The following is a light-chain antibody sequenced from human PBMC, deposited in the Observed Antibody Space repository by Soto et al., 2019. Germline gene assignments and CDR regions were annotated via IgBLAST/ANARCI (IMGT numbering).Light chain of an antibody. Sequence: DSQMTQSPSSLSASVGDRVTITCRASQDISVYLAWYQQKPGKVPKLLIYIASTLQSGFSSRFSGSGYGTDFTLTISSLQLEDVATYYCQKFNTAPLTFGQGTRLEIK. V-gene: IGKV1-27*01. CDR3: QKFNTAPLT. CDR2: IAS. CDR1: QDISVY. J-gene: IGKJ5*01.